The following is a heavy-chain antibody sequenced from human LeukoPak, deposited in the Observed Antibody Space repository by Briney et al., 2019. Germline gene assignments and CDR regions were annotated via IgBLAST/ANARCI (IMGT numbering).Heavy chain of an antibody. J-gene: IGHJ4*02. CDR1: GGTFSSYA. Sequence: SVKVSCKASGGTFSSYAISWVRQAPGQGLEWMGGIIPIFGTANYAQKFQGRVTITADESTSTAYMELSSLRSEDTAVYYSASGSPPGYYYDSSGYYFDYWGQGTLVTVSS. V-gene: IGHV1-69*13. CDR3: ASGSPPGYYYDSSGYYFDY. D-gene: IGHD3-22*01. CDR2: IIPIFGTA.